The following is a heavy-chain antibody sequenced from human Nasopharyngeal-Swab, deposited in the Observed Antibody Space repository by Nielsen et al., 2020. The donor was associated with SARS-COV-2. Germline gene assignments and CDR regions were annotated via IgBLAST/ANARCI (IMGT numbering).Heavy chain of an antibody. CDR2: ISGSGGST. Sequence: ETLSLTCAASGFTFSSYAMSWVRQAPGKGLEWVSAISGSGGSTYYADSVKGRFTISRDNSKNTANLQMNSLRVEDTAIYYCAKDRDSGDDSDDYYHYYGMDVWGQGTTVTVFS. CDR3: AKDRDSGDDSDDYYHYYGMDV. J-gene: IGHJ6*02. V-gene: IGHV3-23*01. CDR1: GFTFSSYA. D-gene: IGHD5-12*01.